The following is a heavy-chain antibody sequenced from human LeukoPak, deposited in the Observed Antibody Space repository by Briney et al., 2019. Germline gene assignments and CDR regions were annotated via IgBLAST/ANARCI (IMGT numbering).Heavy chain of an antibody. J-gene: IGHJ4*02. V-gene: IGHV4-34*01. CDR3: ARVRYYDFWSGYYNY. Sequence: SETLSLTCAVYGASFSGYYWSWIRQPPGKGLEWNGEINHSGGTNYNPSLKSRVTISVDTSKNQFSLKLSSVTAADTAVYYCARVRYYDFWSGYYNYWGQGTLVTVSS. CDR1: GASFSGYY. CDR2: INHSGGT. D-gene: IGHD3-3*01.